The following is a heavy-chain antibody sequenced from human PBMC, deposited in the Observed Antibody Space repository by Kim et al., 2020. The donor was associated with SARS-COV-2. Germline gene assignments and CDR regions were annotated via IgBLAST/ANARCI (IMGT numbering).Heavy chain of an antibody. CDR1: GFTFSSYG. J-gene: IGHJ4*02. D-gene: IGHD3-10*01. Sequence: GGSLRLSCAASGFTFSSYGMHWVRQAPGKGLEWVAVIWYDGSNKYYADPVKGRFTISRDNSKKTLYLQMKSLRAEDTAVYYCAKDWERGVIWGQGTLVT. CDR2: IWYDGSNK. CDR3: AKDWERGVI. V-gene: IGHV3-33*06.